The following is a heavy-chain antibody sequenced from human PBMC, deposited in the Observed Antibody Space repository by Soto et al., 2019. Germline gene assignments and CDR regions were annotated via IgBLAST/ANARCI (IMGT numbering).Heavy chain of an antibody. Sequence: QVQLQESGPGLVKPSGTLSLTCAVSGGSIGSISSTNWWTWVRQPPGKGLEWIGEIYHSGSTNYIPSLKSRVTLSVDKSRNQVALRLTSVTAADTAVYYCARTGTYAYAYGHWGQGTLVTVSS. CDR3: ARTGTYAYAYGH. CDR2: IYHSGST. J-gene: IGHJ4*02. D-gene: IGHD3-16*01. V-gene: IGHV4-4*02. CDR1: GGSIGSISSTNW.